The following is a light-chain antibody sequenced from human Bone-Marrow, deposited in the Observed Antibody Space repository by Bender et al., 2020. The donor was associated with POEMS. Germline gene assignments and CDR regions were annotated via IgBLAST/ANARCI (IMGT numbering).Light chain of an antibody. CDR1: NNDFGSYKF. CDR3: FSYGGGVSP. J-gene: IGLJ1*01. Sequence: QSALTQPASVSGSPGQSITISCTGTNNDFGSYKFVSWYQQHPGRAPKLMIYEVSKRSSGVPYRISGSKSGNTVFLKIYGLQAEDEADYCCFSYGGGVSPFGTGTKVTVL. CDR2: EVS. V-gene: IGLV2-23*02.